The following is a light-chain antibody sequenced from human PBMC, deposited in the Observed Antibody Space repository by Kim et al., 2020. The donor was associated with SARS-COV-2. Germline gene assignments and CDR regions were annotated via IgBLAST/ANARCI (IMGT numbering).Light chain of an antibody. V-gene: IGLV1-44*01. CDR1: RSNIGSNV. Sequence: GQRVTISCSGSRSNIGSNVVKWYQQLPGTAPKLLIYSNDYRPSGVPDRFSGSKSGTSASLDISGLQSEDEADYYCAAWDDSLNGSVFGGGTQLTVL. J-gene: IGLJ3*02. CDR2: SND. CDR3: AAWDDSLNGSV.